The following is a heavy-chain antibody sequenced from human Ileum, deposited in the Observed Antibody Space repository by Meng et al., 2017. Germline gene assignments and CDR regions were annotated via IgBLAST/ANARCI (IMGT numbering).Heavy chain of an antibody. D-gene: IGHD3-10*01. V-gene: IGHV1-3*01. CDR2: ITAGNGNT. CDR1: GFSFFSYA. Sequence: VQRVQSGAEVKKPGASVKVSCRASGFSFFSYAIYWVRQAPGQSLEWMGWITAGNGNTKYSQKFQGRVTITRDTSASTAYMELSSLRFEDTAVYYCARDMPYSSGSFDFWGQGTLVTVSS. CDR3: ARDMPYSSGSFDF. J-gene: IGHJ4*02.